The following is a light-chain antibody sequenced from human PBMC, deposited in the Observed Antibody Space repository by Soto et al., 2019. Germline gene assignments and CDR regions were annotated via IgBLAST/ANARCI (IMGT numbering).Light chain of an antibody. CDR3: QQRSNWPPPIT. Sequence: IVMTQPPPTLSVSPGEGVTLSCRASQSVRSHLAWYQQKPGQPPRLLIYGASTRATGIPARFSGSGFGTEFTLTISSLQSEDFAVYYCQQRSNWPPPITFGQGTRLEIK. CDR2: GAS. CDR1: QSVRSH. J-gene: IGKJ5*01. V-gene: IGKV3-15*01.